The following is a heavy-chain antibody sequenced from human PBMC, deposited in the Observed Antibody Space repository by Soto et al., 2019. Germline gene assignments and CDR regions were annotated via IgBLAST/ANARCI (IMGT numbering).Heavy chain of an antibody. Sequence: QVQLVESGGGVVRPGGSLRLSCEASGFTFRDYYMTWFRQAPGKGLEWLSYIDSSTKYTNYADSLKGRFTISRDNAKNSLYLQMNSLRADDTAVYYCAREYYYTMDVWGQGTMVTVSS. V-gene: IGHV3-11*05. CDR1: GFTFRDYY. CDR2: IDSSTKYT. J-gene: IGHJ6*02. CDR3: AREYYYTMDV.